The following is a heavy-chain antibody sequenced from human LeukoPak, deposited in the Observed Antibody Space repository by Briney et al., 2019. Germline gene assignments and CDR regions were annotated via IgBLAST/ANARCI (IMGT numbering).Heavy chain of an antibody. V-gene: IGHV1-46*01. Sequence: ASVKVSCKASGYTFTSYYMHWVRQAPGQGLEWMGIINPSGGSTSYARKFQGRVTITRNTSISTAYMELSSLRSEDTAVYYCARGLGIAGYYYMDVWGKGTTVTVSS. CDR1: GYTFTSYY. J-gene: IGHJ6*03. CDR2: INPSGGST. D-gene: IGHD1-26*01. CDR3: ARGLGIAGYYYMDV.